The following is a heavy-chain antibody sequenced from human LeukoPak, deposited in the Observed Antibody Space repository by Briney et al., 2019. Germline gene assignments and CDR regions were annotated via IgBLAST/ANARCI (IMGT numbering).Heavy chain of an antibody. CDR1: GFSFTSYA. CDR3: AIRSGYTTGWFFDF. J-gene: IGHJ4*02. D-gene: IGHD6-19*01. V-gene: IGHV3-23*01. CDR2: IISSVDNT. Sequence: GRSLRLSCAASGFSFTSYAMGWVRQAPGGGLEWVSSIISSVDNTYYTESVKGRCSISRDTSKNTLFLRLNSLRAEDPAVFFCAIRSGYTTGWFFDFWGQGTLVTVSS.